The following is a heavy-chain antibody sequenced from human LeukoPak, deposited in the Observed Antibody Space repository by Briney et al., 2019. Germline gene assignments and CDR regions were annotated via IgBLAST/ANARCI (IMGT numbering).Heavy chain of an antibody. CDR2: IKQDGSEK. CDR3: ARVRYGDFDY. D-gene: IGHD4-17*01. Sequence: GGSLRLSCAASGFTFSSYWVSWVRQAPGKGLEWVANIKQDGSEKYYVDSVKGRFTTSRDNAKNSLYLQMNSLRAEDTAVYYCARVRYGDFDYWGQGTLVTVSS. J-gene: IGHJ4*02. CDR1: GFTFSSYW. V-gene: IGHV3-7*01.